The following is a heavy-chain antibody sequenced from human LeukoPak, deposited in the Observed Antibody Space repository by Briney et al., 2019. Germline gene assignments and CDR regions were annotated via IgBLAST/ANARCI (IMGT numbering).Heavy chain of an antibody. D-gene: IGHD3-16*01. CDR1: GFTFSSYE. J-gene: IGHJ4*02. CDR3: AKDWGEYFDYVWGSFTSFDS. V-gene: IGHV3-23*01. CDR2: ISGSGHRT. Sequence: GGSLRLSCAASGFTFSSYEMNWVRQAPGKGLEWVSGISGSGHRTYYADSVKGRFTISRDNSKSTLYLQMNSLRAEDTAVYYCAKDWGEYFDYVWGSFTSFDSWGQGTLVTVSS.